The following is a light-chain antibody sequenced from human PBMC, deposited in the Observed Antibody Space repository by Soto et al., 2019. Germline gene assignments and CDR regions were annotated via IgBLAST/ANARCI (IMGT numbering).Light chain of an antibody. V-gene: IGLV2-14*01. CDR2: DVS. CDR1: SRDVGGYNY. J-gene: IGLJ2*01. Sequence: QSVLTQPASVSGSPGQSITISCTGTSRDVGGYNYVSWYQQHPGKAPKLMIYDVSTRPSGVSNRFSGSKSGNTASLTISGLQAEDEADYYCSSYTSSRDVVFGGGTKLTVL. CDR3: SSYTSSRDVV.